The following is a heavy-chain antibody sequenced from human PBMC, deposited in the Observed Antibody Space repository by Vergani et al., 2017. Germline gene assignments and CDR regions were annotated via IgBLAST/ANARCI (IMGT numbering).Heavy chain of an antibody. CDR1: GYTFTSYG. CDR3: AGEVEDIAVAGVKPSAGGSSPIGYYYYDGMDV. Sequence: QVQLVQSGAEVKKPGSSVKVSCKASGYTFTSYGISWVRQAPGQGLEWMGWISAYNGNTNYAQKLQGRVTMTTDTSTSTAYMELRSLRSDATAVYYCAGEVEDIAVAGVKPSAGGSSPIGYYYYDGMDVWGQGTTVTVSS. D-gene: IGHD6-19*01. V-gene: IGHV1-18*04. CDR2: ISAYNGNT. J-gene: IGHJ6*02.